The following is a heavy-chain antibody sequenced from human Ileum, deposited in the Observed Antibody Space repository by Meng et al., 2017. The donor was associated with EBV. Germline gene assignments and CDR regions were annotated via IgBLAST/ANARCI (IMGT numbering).Heavy chain of an antibody. CDR3: ARQGGYCGGGGCSNWFDP. CDR1: GGSSNSSDYY. D-gene: IGHD2-15*01. V-gene: IGHV4-39*06. J-gene: IGHJ5*02. CDR2: IYYTDIT. Sequence: RRQAEESGPGLVEPSETLSLTFTASGGSSNSSDYYWDWIRQPPGKGLEWIGSIYYTDITYYNSPLKSRVTISLDTSENQFSLKLTSVTAADTAVYYCARQGGYCGGGGCSNWFDPWGQGTLVTVSS.